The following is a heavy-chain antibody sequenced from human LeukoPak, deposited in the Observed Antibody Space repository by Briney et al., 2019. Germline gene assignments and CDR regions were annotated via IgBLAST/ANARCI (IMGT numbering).Heavy chain of an antibody. J-gene: IGHJ4*01. CDR1: GFTFRHAW. Sequence: GGSLRLSCAASGFTFRHAWMSWVRQAPGKGLEWVGRIKSKSDGGTTDYAAPVKGRFTISRDDSKNTLYLQMNSLQNDDTAVYYCATEGSDWNGWGQGTLVTVSS. CDR2: IKSKSDGGTT. D-gene: IGHD1-1*01. CDR3: ATEGSDWNG. V-gene: IGHV3-15*01.